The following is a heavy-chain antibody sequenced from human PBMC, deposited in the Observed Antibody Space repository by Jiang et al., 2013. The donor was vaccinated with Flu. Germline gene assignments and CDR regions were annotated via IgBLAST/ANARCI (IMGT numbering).Heavy chain of an antibody. V-gene: IGHV4-39*01. CDR2: IYSRGNT. D-gene: IGHD1-26*01. CDR3: AVSPVTIVIYFDY. J-gene: IGHJ4*02. CDR1: GDSISSTNYY. Sequence: PGLVKPSETMSLTCTVSGDSISSTNYYWGWIRQPPGKGLEWIGSIYSRGNTYYNPSLRSRVTMSVDTPKNQFSLRLSSVTAADTAVYYCAVSPVTIVIYFDYWGQGALVTVSS.